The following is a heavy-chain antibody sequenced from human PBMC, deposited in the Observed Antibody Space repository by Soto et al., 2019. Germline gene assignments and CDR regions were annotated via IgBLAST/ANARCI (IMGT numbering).Heavy chain of an antibody. J-gene: IGHJ6*02. CDR1: GYTFTSYY. D-gene: IGHD6-13*01. V-gene: IGHV1-46*01. CDR2: INPSGGST. Sequence: ASVKVSCKASGYTFTSYYMHWVRQAPGQGLEWMGIINPSGGSTSYAQKFQGRVTMTRDTSTSTVYMELSSLRSEDTAVYYCARARLINSSSWYLGGMDVWGQGTTVTVSS. CDR3: ARARLINSSSWYLGGMDV.